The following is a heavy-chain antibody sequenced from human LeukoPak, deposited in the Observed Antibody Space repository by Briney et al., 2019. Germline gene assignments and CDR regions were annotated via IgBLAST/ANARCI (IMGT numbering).Heavy chain of an antibody. CDR2: ITPGNSDT. V-gene: IGHV5-51*01. CDR1: GYSFTTYW. CDR3: ATRIDGTYY. J-gene: IGHJ4*02. Sequence: GEPLKISCKGSGYSFTTYWIGWMRQMPGRGLEWMAIITPGNSDTQYSPSLQGQVTISADKSISTAYLQWSSLKASDSAMYYCATRIDGTYYWGQGTLVTVSS. D-gene: IGHD1-26*01.